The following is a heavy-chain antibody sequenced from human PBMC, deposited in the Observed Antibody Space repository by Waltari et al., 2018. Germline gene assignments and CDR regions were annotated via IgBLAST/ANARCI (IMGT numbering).Heavy chain of an antibody. Sequence: EVQLLESGGGLVQPGGSLRLACAASGFTFRSYAMSWVRQAPGKGLEWVSAISGSGGRPYYADSVKGRFTISRDNSKNTLYLQMNSLRAEDTAVYYCAKSQGLELRVRGLFDYWGQGTLVTVSS. D-gene: IGHD1-7*01. CDR2: ISGSGGRP. J-gene: IGHJ4*02. V-gene: IGHV3-23*01. CDR3: AKSQGLELRVRGLFDY. CDR1: GFTFRSYA.